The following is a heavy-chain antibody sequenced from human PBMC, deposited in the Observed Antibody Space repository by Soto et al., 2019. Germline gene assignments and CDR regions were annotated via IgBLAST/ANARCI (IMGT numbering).Heavy chain of an antibody. CDR1: GFTFTSYA. D-gene: IGHD5-12*01. CDR3: AREVALIRGDY. CDR2: ISANGGST. V-gene: IGHV3-23*01. J-gene: IGHJ4*02. Sequence: EVHLLESGGGLVQPGGSLRLSCVVSGFTFTSYAMSWVRRAPGKGLEWVSLISANGGSTDYVDSVKGRFTVSRDNSKNTLYLQMNSLRADDTAIYYCAREVALIRGDYWGQGTLVTVSS.